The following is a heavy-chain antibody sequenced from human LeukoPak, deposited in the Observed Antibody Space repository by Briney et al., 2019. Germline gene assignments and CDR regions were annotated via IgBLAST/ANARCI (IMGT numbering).Heavy chain of an antibody. V-gene: IGHV3-23*01. CDR1: GFTFTTYA. CDR2: ISASGGTT. D-gene: IGHD4-17*01. J-gene: IGHJ4*02. Sequence: GGSLRLSCATSGFTFTTYAMHWVRQAPGKGPEWVSSISASGGTTYYADSVKGRFTISRDNSKNTLYLQMNSLRAEDTAVYYCAKEWNYGDYSVAIDYWGQGTLVTVSS. CDR3: AKEWNYGDYSVAIDY.